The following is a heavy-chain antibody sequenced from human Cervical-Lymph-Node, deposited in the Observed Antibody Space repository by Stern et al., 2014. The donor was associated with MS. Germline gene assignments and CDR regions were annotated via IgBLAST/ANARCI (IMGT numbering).Heavy chain of an antibody. CDR3: ARGSDSMIPDY. CDR2: IIPIFGTA. D-gene: IGHD3-22*01. V-gene: IGHV1-69*01. Sequence: QVQLVQSGAEVKKPGSSVKVSCKASGGTFSSYAISWVRQAPGQGLEWMGGIIPIFGTATYAQKFQGRVPITADESTSPAYMELSSLRSEDTAVYYCARGSDSMIPDYWGQGTLVTVSS. CDR1: GGTFSSYA. J-gene: IGHJ4*02.